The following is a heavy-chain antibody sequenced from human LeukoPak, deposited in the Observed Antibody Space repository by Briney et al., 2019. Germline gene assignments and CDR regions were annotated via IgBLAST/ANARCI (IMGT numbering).Heavy chain of an antibody. CDR3: ARPYGSGSYPPYFDY. Sequence: PGESLKISCKGSGYSFTSYWIGWVRQMPGKGLEWMGIIYPGDSDTRYSPSFQGQVTISADKSISTAYLQWSSLKASDTAMYYCARPYGSGSYPPYFDYWGQGTLVTVSS. J-gene: IGHJ4*02. D-gene: IGHD3-10*01. CDR1: GYSFTSYW. V-gene: IGHV5-51*01. CDR2: IYPGDSDT.